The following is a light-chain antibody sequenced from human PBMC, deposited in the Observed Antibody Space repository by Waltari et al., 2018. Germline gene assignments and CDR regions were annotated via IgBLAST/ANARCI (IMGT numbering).Light chain of an antibody. CDR3: QQYDTYPIYT. CDR2: DAS. V-gene: IGKV1-13*02. CDR1: QGISSA. J-gene: IGKJ2*01. Sequence: AIQLTQSPSSLSASVGDRVTITCRASQGISSALAWYQQKPGKAPKLLIYDASRLETGVPSRFSGSGSGVEFTLTISSLQPDDFATYYCQQYDTYPIYTFGQGTKVEIK.